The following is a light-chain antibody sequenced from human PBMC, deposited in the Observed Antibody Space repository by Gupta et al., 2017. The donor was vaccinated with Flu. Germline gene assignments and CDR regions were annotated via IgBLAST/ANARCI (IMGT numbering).Light chain of an antibody. CDR1: QSNTKY. CDR2: AAS. CDR3: QQSHSSPWT. V-gene: IGKV1-39*01. Sequence: PSSLSASVGDRVTITCRASQSNTKYLNWYQKKPGKAPKVLIYAASSFQSGVPSRFSGSGSGTDFTLTISSLQPEDSATYYCQQSHSSPWTFGQGTKVEIK. J-gene: IGKJ1*01.